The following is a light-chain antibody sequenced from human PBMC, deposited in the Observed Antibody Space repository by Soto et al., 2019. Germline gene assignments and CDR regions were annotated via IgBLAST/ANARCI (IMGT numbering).Light chain of an antibody. V-gene: IGKV1-9*01. CDR3: QYFIAFAVT. CDR2: ASS. Sequence: DIQLTPSPSFLSASVGDRVTISCRASPGISTYLAWYQQTPGKAPKLLIYASSTLQSGVPSRLSGSGSGTEFIHTSGSLQPEDGASYYFQYFIAFAVTFGQGT. CDR1: PGISTY. J-gene: IGKJ5*01.